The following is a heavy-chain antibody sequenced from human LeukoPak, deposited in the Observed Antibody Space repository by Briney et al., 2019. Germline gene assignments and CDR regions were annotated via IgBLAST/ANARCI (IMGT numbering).Heavy chain of an antibody. CDR3: AKEGYDSSGYYAFGY. CDR1: GGSISSDY. D-gene: IGHD3-22*01. CDR2: ICTSGST. J-gene: IGHJ4*02. Sequence: SETLSLTCTVSGGSISSDYWSWIRQPAGKGLEWIGRICTSGSTSYNPSLKSRVTMSVDTSKRQISLRLSSVTAADTAVYYCAKEGYDSSGYYAFGYWGQGTLVTVSS. V-gene: IGHV4-4*07.